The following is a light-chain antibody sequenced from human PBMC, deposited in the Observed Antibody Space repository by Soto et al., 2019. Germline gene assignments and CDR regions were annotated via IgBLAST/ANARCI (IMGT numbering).Light chain of an antibody. Sequence: QSALTQPASVSGPPGQSITISCTGTSSDVGGYNYVSWYQQHPGKAPKLMIYGVTTRPSGISDRFSASKSGLTASLSISGLQPEDEADYYCSSFTSDRIYVFGPGTKVTVL. CDR2: GVT. J-gene: IGLJ1*01. V-gene: IGLV2-14*01. CDR1: SSDVGGYNY. CDR3: SSFTSDRIYV.